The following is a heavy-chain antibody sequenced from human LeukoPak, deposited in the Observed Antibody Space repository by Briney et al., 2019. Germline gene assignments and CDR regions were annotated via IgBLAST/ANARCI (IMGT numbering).Heavy chain of an antibody. D-gene: IGHD4-17*01. CDR2: IYYSGST. Sequence: SETLSLTCTVSGGSISSYYWSWIRQPPGKGLEWIGYIYYSGSTNYNPSLKSRVTISVDTSKNQFSLKLSSVTAADTAVYYCARPPIGEIQYYFDYWGQGTLVTVSS. CDR1: GGSISSYY. CDR3: ARPPIGEIQYYFDY. J-gene: IGHJ4*02. V-gene: IGHV4-59*08.